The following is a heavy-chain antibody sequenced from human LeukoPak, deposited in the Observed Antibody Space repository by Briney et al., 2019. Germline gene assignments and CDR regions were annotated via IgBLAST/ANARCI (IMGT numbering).Heavy chain of an antibody. D-gene: IGHD2-15*01. J-gene: IGHJ3*02. CDR3: AKMGCSGGSCYQYDAFDI. CDR1: GFTFSSYW. V-gene: IGHV3-74*01. CDR2: INSDGSRT. Sequence: GGSPRLSCAASGFTFSSYWMSWVRQAPGKGLVWVSRINSDGSRTSYADSVKGRFTISRDNAKNTLYLQMNSLRAEDTAVYYCAKMGCSGGSCYQYDAFDIWGQGTMVTVSS.